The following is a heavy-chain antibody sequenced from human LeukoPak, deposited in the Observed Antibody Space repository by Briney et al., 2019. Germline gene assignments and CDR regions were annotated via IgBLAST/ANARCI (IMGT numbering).Heavy chain of an antibody. D-gene: IGHD1-26*01. V-gene: IGHV3-9*01. CDR2: ISWNSGSI. CDR3: AKDIGTSTTAIDY. J-gene: IGHJ4*02. CDR1: GFTFDDYA. Sequence: PGGSLRLSCAASGFTFDDYAMHWVRQAPGKGLEWVSVISWNSGSIGYADSVKGRFTISRDNAKNSPYLQMNSLRAEDTALYYCAKDIGTSTTAIDYWGQGTQVTVSS.